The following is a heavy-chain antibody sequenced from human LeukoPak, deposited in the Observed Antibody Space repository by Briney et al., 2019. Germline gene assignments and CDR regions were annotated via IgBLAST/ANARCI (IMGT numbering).Heavy chain of an antibody. CDR3: ARDQGPNVDTAIVAY. CDR2: INPSGGST. D-gene: IGHD5-18*01. J-gene: IGHJ4*02. CDR1: GYTFTSYY. V-gene: IGHV1-46*01. Sequence: ASVKVSCKASGYTFTSYYMHWVRQAPGQGLEWMGIINPSGGSTSYAQKFQGRVTMTRDTSTSTVYMELSSLRSEDTAVYYCARDQGPNVDTAIVAYWGQGTLVTVSS.